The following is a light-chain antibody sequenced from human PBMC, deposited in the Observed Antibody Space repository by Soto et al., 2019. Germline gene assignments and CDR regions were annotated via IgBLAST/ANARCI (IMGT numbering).Light chain of an antibody. CDR2: EGS. CDR1: SSDVGSYNL. V-gene: IGLV2-23*01. Sequence: QSVLTQPASVSGSPGQSITISCTGTSSDVGSYNLVSWYQQHPGKAPKLMIYEGSKRPSGVSKRFSGSKSGNTASLTISGLQAEDEADYYCCSYADTVRLFGGGTKVTVL. CDR3: CSYADTVRL. J-gene: IGLJ2*01.